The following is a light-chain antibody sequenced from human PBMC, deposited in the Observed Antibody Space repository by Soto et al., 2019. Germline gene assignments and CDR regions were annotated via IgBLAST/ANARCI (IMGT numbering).Light chain of an antibody. CDR3: QQYNDWPPA. Sequence: DIVMTQSPATLSVSPWERVTLSCRASQSVSSYLAWYQQKPGQAPRLLIYGASSRATGIPDRLSGSGSGTDFTLTISRLEPEDFAVYYCQQYNDWPPAFGGGTKVDIK. CDR2: GAS. CDR1: QSVSSY. J-gene: IGKJ4*01. V-gene: IGKV3D-15*01.